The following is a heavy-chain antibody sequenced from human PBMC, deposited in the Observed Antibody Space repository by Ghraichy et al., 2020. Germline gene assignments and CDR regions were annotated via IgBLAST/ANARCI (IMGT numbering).Heavy chain of an antibody. CDR3: VRGGLGPRLQN. D-gene: IGHD3/OR15-3a*01. CDR2: ISDSGRI. CDR1: GGSFSGYY. Sequence: SETLSLTCAVYGGSFSGYYWSWIRQPPGKGLEWIGQISDSGRITYNPSLKTRVTISTDTSKNQMSVRLTSVTAADTAVYFCVRGGLGPRLQNWGRGTLVTVSS. V-gene: IGHV4-34*01. J-gene: IGHJ4*02.